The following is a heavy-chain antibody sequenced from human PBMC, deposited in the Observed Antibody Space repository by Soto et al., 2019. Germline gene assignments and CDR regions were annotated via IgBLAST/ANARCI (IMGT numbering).Heavy chain of an antibody. CDR1: GYTLSSYG. D-gene: IGHD2-2*01. Sequence: QVHLVQSGPEVKEPGASVKVSCTASGYTLSSYGMSWVRQAPGQGLEWMGWIGPHKCKTNYAQKIQERISMPRDTSTSTVYMELRSLGADDTAIYCCARDRSPKEYWGQGPLVTVSS. V-gene: IGHV1-18*01. J-gene: IGHJ4*02. CDR3: ARDRSPKEY. CDR2: IGPHKCKT.